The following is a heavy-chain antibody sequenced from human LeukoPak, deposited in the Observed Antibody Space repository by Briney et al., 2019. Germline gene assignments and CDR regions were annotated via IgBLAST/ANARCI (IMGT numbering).Heavy chain of an antibody. D-gene: IGHD2-2*01. CDR3: ARSKAHLSTSWYGNWFDP. Sequence: SETLSLTCTVSGYSVSSGYYWGWIRQPPGKGLEWIASMYHSGDTYYNPSLRSRVTISLDTSKNQLSLKLSSVTAADTAVYYCARSKAHLSTSWYGNWFDPWGQGTLVTVSS. CDR1: GYSVSSGYY. CDR2: MYHSGDT. J-gene: IGHJ5*02. V-gene: IGHV4-38-2*02.